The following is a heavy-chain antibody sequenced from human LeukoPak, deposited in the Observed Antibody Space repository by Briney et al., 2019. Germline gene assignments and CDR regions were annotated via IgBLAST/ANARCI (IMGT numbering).Heavy chain of an antibody. V-gene: IGHV3-23*01. CDR3: AKSTSGWYDFDY. Sequence: PGGSLRLSCAASGFTFSSYEMNWVRQAPGKGLDWVSAISGSGGSTYYADSVKGRFTISRDNSKNTLYLQMSSLRAEDTAVYYCAKSTSGWYDFDYWGQGTLVTVSS. CDR2: ISGSGGST. D-gene: IGHD6-19*01. CDR1: GFTFSSYE. J-gene: IGHJ4*02.